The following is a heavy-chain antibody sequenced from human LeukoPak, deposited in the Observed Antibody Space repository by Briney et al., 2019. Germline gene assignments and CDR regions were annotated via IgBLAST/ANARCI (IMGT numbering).Heavy chain of an antibody. CDR1: GYTLTSYG. V-gene: IGHV1-18*01. CDR3: ARPYYDSSAPPYDY. CDR2: ISAYNGNT. J-gene: IGHJ4*02. D-gene: IGHD3-22*01. Sequence: ASVKVSCKASGYTLTSYGISWVRQAPGQGLEWMGWISAYNGNTNYAQKLQGRVTMTTDTSTSTAYMELRSLRSDDTAVYYCARPYYDSSAPPYDYWGQGTLVTVSS.